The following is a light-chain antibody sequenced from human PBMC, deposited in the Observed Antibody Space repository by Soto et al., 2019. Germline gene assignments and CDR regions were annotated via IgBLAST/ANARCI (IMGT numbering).Light chain of an antibody. CDR2: AVS. CDR3: PQSDNAPVT. CDR1: QTIQKY. J-gene: IGKJ4*01. V-gene: IGKV1-39*01. Sequence: DIQMTQSPSSVSASVGDRVTISCRSSQTIQKYVNWYQQRPGKVPRLLIYAVSSLHREVSSRFSGSGSGTDFTLTISDLQPGDFATYYCPQSDNAPVTFGGGTTVEIK.